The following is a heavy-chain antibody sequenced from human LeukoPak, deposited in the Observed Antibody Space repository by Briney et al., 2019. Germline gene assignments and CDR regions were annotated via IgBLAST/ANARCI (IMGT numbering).Heavy chain of an antibody. Sequence: GGSLRLSCAASGFTFSSYEMDWVRQAPGKGLEWVSYISSSGSTNYYADSVKGRFTISRDNAKNSLYLQMNSLRAEDTAVYYCAKGRPFLRYLDWYPLVSYMDVWGKGTTVTVSS. J-gene: IGHJ6*03. CDR1: GFTFSSYE. CDR3: AKGRPFLRYLDWYPLVSYMDV. V-gene: IGHV3-48*03. D-gene: IGHD3-9*01. CDR2: ISSSGSTN.